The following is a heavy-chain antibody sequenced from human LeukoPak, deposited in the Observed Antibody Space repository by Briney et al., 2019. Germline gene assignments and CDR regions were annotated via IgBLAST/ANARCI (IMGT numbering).Heavy chain of an antibody. CDR1: GFTFSSYA. J-gene: IGHJ4*02. D-gene: IGHD6-19*01. CDR3: AKDWHSSGS. CDR2: IDLSGGST. V-gene: IGHV3-23*01. Sequence: PGGSLRLSCAASGFTFSSYAMTWVRQAPGKGLEWVSAIDLSGGSTYYADSVKGRFTISRDNSKNTLYLQMNSLRAEDTAVYYCAKDWHSSGSWGQGTLVTVSS.